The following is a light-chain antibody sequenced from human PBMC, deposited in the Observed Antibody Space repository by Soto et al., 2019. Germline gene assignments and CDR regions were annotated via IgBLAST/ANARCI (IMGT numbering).Light chain of an antibody. CDR2: GAS. V-gene: IGKV3-15*01. CDR1: QSVSTK. Sequence: EIVMTQSPDTLSVSPGERATLSCRASQSVSTKLAWYQQKPGQGPSLLIYGASTRATGIPARFSGSGSGTEYTLTISSRQSEDFAVYYCQHYSTWLWTFGQGTKVEIK. J-gene: IGKJ1*01. CDR3: QHYSTWLWT.